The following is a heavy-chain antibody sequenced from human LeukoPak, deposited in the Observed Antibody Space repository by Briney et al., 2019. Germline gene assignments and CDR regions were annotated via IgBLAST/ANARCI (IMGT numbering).Heavy chain of an antibody. CDR2: IKQDGSEK. D-gene: IGHD6-13*01. Sequence: GGSLRLSCAASGFTFSSYWMSWVRQAPGKGLEWVANIKQDGSEKYYVDSVKGRFTISRDNAKNSLYLQMNSLRAEDTAVYYCARARIDSWDDAFDIWGQGTMVTVSS. CDR1: GFTFSSYW. CDR3: ARARIDSWDDAFDI. V-gene: IGHV3-7*01. J-gene: IGHJ3*02.